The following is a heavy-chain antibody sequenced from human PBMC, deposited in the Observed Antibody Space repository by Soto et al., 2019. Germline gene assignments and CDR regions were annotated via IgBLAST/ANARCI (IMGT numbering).Heavy chain of an antibody. D-gene: IGHD2-21*02. CDR2: IHPSGGGS. V-gene: IGHV1-46*02. CDR3: ARGGHIAVVTDSFDS. CDR1: GYPFDTCY. Sequence: QVQLVQSGAEVKKPGASVKVSCKSSGYPFDTCYLHWVRQAPGQGLEWMGMIHPSGGGSTYAQKFLGRVTMTMDSSTSTVFMELTSLRSADTAVYYCARGGHIAVVTDSFDSWGQGTLVTVSS. J-gene: IGHJ4*02.